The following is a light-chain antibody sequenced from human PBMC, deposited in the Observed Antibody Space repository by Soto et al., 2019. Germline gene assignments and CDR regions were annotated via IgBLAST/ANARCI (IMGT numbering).Light chain of an antibody. CDR1: NSNSGAGYD. Sequence: QSVLTQPPSVSGAPGERITIACTGSNSNSGAGYDVHWYRHLPGGAPKLLLSANSHRPSGVPDRFSGSKSGTSAALAISGLQSEDEADYYCAAWDDILNSWVFGGGTKLTVL. V-gene: IGLV1-40*01. CDR2: ANS. CDR3: AAWDDILNSWV. J-gene: IGLJ3*02.